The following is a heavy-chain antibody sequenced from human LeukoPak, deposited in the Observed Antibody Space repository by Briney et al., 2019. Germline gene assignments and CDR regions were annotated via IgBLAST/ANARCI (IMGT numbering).Heavy chain of an antibody. Sequence: SETLSLTCAVYGGSFSGYYWSWIRQPAGKALEWIGRIYVTGSTTYNPSLESRVTMSLDTSKNQFSLKLNSVTAADTAVYYCAREGAVGVITLDDAFDIWGQGTLVTVSS. CDR1: GGSFSGYY. D-gene: IGHD3-16*02. CDR3: AREGAVGVITLDDAFDI. J-gene: IGHJ3*02. V-gene: IGHV4-4*07. CDR2: IYVTGST.